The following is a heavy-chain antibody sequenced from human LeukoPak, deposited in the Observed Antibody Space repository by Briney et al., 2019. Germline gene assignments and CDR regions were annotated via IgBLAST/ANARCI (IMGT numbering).Heavy chain of an antibody. D-gene: IGHD6-19*01. CDR1: GFTFSSYG. Sequence: PGRSLRLSCAASGFTFSSYGMHWVRQAPGKGLEWVAVTSYDGSNKYYADSVKGRFTISRDNSKNTLYLQMKSLRAEDTAVYYCAKDHQGSGSGWYGGYFDYWGQGALVTVSS. CDR3: AKDHQGSGSGWYGGYFDY. J-gene: IGHJ4*02. CDR2: TSYDGSNK. V-gene: IGHV3-30*18.